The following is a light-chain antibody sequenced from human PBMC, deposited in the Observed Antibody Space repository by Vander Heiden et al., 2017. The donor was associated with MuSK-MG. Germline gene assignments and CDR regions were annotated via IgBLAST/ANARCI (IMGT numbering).Light chain of an antibody. CDR2: AAS. V-gene: IGKV1-39*01. Sequence: DIQMTQSPSSLSASVGDRVTITCRASQSISSYLNWYQQKPGKAPKLLIYAASSLQSGVPSRFSGSGSGTDFTLTISRLQPEDFATYYCQQSDSTPWTFGQGTRVXMK. CDR1: QSISSY. J-gene: IGKJ1*01. CDR3: QQSDSTPWT.